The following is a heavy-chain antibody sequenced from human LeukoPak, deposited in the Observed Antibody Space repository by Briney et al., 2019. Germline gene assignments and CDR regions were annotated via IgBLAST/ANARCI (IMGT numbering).Heavy chain of an antibody. D-gene: IGHD5-18*01. CDR2: SNPSGGST. Sequence: ASVKVSCKSSGYTFTSYYMHWVRQAPGQGLEWMGISNPSGGSTSYAQKFQGRVTMTRDRSTHTVYMEVSNLRSEGTDVYYCARDQRVGYSYGYLDYWGQGPLVTVSS. CDR1: GYTFTSYY. CDR3: ARDQRVGYSYGYLDY. V-gene: IGHV1-46*01. J-gene: IGHJ4*02.